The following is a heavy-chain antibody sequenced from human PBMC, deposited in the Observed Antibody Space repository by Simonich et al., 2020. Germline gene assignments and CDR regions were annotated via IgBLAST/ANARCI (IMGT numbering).Heavy chain of an antibody. V-gene: IGHV4-38-2*01. D-gene: IGHD6-13*01. CDR2: IYNSGST. Sequence: QVQLQESGPGLVKPSETLSSTCAVPGYSISSGSYGGWSRQTPGKGLEWIGSIYNSGSTYYNPSLKSRVTISVDTSKNQFSLKLSSVTAADTAVYYCARVGYSNYYYYGMDVWGQGTTVTVSS. CDR3: ARVGYSNYYYYGMDV. CDR1: GYSISSGSY. J-gene: IGHJ6*02.